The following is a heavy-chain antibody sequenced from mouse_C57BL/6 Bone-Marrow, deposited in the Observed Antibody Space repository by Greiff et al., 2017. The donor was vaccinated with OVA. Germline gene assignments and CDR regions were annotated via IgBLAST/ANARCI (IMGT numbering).Heavy chain of an antibody. V-gene: IGHV2-2*01. Sequence: QVQLKESGPGLVQPSQSLSITCTVSGFSLTSYGVHWVRQSPGKGLEWLGVIWSGGSTDYNAAFISRLSISKDNSKSQVFFKMNSLQADDTAIYYCARRVYYDYDRFAYWGQGTLVTVSA. CDR3: ARRVYYDYDRFAY. J-gene: IGHJ3*01. D-gene: IGHD2-4*01. CDR2: IWSGGST. CDR1: GFSLTSYG.